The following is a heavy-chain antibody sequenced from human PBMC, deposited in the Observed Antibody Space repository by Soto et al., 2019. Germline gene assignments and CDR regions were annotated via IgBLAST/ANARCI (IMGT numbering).Heavy chain of an antibody. D-gene: IGHD6-19*01. CDR1: GVSFSGYY. Sequence: SETLSLTCAVYGVSFSGYYWSWLGKPPGKGLDWIGEINHSGSTNYNPSLKSRVTISVDTSKNQFSLKLSSVTAADTAVYYCARGGPGYPRYSSGWYDFRDYWGQGTLVTVSS. V-gene: IGHV4-34*01. CDR2: INHSGST. CDR3: ARGGPGYPRYSSGWYDFRDY. J-gene: IGHJ4*02.